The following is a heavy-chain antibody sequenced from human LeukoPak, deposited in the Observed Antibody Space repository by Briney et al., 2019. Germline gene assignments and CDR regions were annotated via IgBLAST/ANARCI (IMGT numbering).Heavy chain of an antibody. CDR3: ARSLRGYYDSSGYHDAFDI. CDR2: ISSTSSVK. CDR1: GFIFSDYY. D-gene: IGHD3-22*01. V-gene: IGHV3-11*01. J-gene: IGHJ3*02. Sequence: PGGSLRLSCAASGFIFSDYYMGWIRQAPGKALEWISYISSTSSVKYYADSVKGRFTISRDNAKNSVYLQVNNLRAEDTAVYYCARSLRGYYDSSGYHDAFDIWGQGTMVTVSS.